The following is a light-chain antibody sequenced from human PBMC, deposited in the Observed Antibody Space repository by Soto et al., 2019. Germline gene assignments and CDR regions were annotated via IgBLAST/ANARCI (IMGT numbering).Light chain of an antibody. J-gene: IGKJ4*01. Sequence: ESVLTQSPGTLSLSAGYGAPLSCLASQSVSTYLAWYQQKPGQAPRLLISGASRRATGIPDRFSGSGSATDFTLTISRLEPEDFAVYYCQQYGSSPRTFGGGTKVDIK. CDR3: QQYGSSPRT. V-gene: IGKV3-20*01. CDR1: QSVSTY. CDR2: GAS.